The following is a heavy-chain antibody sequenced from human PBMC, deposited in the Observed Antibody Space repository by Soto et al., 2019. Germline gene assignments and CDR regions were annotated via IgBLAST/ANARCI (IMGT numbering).Heavy chain of an antibody. Sequence: GASVKVSFKASGYTFTSYAMHWVRQAPGQRLEWMGWINAGNGNTKYSQKFQGRVTITRDTSASTAYMELSSLRSEDTAVYYCARVIAAAGTGWFDPWGQGTLVTVSS. CDR2: INAGNGNT. V-gene: IGHV1-3*01. J-gene: IGHJ5*02. CDR1: GYTFTSYA. D-gene: IGHD6-13*01. CDR3: ARVIAAAGTGWFDP.